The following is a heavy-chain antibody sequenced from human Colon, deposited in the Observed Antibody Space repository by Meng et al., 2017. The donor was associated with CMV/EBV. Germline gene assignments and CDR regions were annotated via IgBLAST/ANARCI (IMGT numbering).Heavy chain of an antibody. Sequence: GGSLRLSCAASGLTFSDSWMTWVRQNPGQGLEWVANIKPDGTEKNYVDSVKGRFTIFRDNAKNSLYLQMSTLRAEDTAVYYCVKAWRMGGPLSAFDVWGQGTMVTVSS. CDR1: GLTFSDSW. J-gene: IGHJ3*01. V-gene: IGHV3-7*01. CDR3: VKAWRMGGPLSAFDV. CDR2: IKPDGTEK. D-gene: IGHD1-26*01.